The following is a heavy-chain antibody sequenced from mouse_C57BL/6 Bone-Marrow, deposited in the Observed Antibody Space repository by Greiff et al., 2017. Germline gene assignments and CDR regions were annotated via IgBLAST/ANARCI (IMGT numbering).Heavy chain of an antibody. CDR3: ARRFMITRYFDV. V-gene: IGHV8-12*01. CDR1: GFSLSTSGMG. Sequence: QVTLKESGPGILQSSQTLSLTCSFSGFSLSTSGMGVSWIRQPSGKGLEWLAHIYWDDDKRYNPSLKSRLTISKDTSRNQVFLKITSVDTADTATYYCARRFMITRYFDVWGTGTTVTVSS. D-gene: IGHD2-4*01. CDR2: IYWDDDK. J-gene: IGHJ1*03.